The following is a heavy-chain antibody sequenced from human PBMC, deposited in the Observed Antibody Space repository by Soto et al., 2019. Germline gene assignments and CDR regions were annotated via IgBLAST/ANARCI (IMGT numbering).Heavy chain of an antibody. D-gene: IGHD5-18*01. CDR3: AATGYTSVYHFDH. V-gene: IGHV5-10-1*01. J-gene: IGHJ4*02. Sequence: GESLKISCKGSGYTFTSYWITWVRQMPGKGLEWMGRIDPSDSSTNYSPSFQGHVTISTDKSISTAHLQWSSLKVSDTAMYYCAATGYTSVYHFDHWGQGTQVTVSS. CDR1: GYTFTSYW. CDR2: IDPSDSST.